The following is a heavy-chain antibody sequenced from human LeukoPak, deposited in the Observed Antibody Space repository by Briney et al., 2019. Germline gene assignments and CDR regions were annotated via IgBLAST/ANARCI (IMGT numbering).Heavy chain of an antibody. V-gene: IGHV3-74*01. CDR3: VSFYETY. D-gene: IGHD2-2*01. CDR2: MNSDGTTT. CDR1: GFSSSDYW. J-gene: IGHJ4*02. Sequence: GGSLRLSCAASGFSSSDYWMHWVRHAPGKGLVWVSRMNSDGTTTNYADSVKGRFTISRDNAKNTLYLQMNNLRAEDTAVYYCVSFYETYWGRGTLVTVSS.